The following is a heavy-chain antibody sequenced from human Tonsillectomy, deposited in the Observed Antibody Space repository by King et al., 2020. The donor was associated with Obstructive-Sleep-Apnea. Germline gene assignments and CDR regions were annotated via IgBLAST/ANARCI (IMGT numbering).Heavy chain of an antibody. CDR3: VKDHLSGYSAYDSTFDY. CDR1: GLTLSNYA. Sequence: EVQLVESGGGLAQPGGSLRLSCSGSGLTLSNYAMHWVRQAPGKGPEYVSAISSNGGSTYHADSVKGRFTISRDNSKNTLYLQMSSLRPEDTAVYYCVKDHLSGYSAYDSTFDYWGQGTLVTVSS. D-gene: IGHD5-12*01. V-gene: IGHV3-64D*06. J-gene: IGHJ4*02. CDR2: ISSNGGST.